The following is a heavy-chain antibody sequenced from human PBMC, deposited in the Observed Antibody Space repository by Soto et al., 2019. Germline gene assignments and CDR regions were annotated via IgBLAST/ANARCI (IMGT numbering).Heavy chain of an antibody. D-gene: IGHD1-1*01. CDR1: GASISGFY. Sequence: SETLSLTSTVSGASISGFYWSWIRTSAGKGLGWIGRIYATGTTDYNPSLKSRVMMSVDTSKKQFSLKLRSVTASDTAVYYCVRDGTKTLRDWFDPWGQGISVTVSS. CDR2: IYATGTT. J-gene: IGHJ5*02. V-gene: IGHV4-4*07. CDR3: VRDGTKTLRDWFDP.